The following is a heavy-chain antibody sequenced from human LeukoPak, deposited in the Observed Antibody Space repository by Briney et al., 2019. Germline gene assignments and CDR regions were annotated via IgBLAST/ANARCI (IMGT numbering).Heavy chain of an antibody. V-gene: IGHV4-34*01. Sequence: PSETLSLTCAVYGGSFSGYYWSWIRQLPGKGLEWIGEINHSGSTNYNPSLKSRVTISVDTSKNQFSLKLSSVTAADTAVYYCARAPRRHWFDPWGQGTLVTVSS. CDR2: INHSGST. D-gene: IGHD6-25*01. CDR3: ARAPRRHWFDP. J-gene: IGHJ5*02. CDR1: GGSFSGYY.